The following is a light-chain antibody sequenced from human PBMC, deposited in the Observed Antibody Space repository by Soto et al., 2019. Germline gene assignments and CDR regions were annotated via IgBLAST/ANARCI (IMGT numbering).Light chain of an antibody. CDR2: GVT. CDR3: SSYTSSAFVV. J-gene: IGLJ2*01. Sequence: QSALTQPASVSGSPGQSITISCTGTSSDVGTYNYVSWYQQHPGKAPKLIIYGVTNRPSGVSNRFSGSKSGNTASLTISGLQAEDEAGYYCSSYTSSAFVVFGGGTKVIVL. CDR1: SSDVGTYNY. V-gene: IGLV2-14*01.